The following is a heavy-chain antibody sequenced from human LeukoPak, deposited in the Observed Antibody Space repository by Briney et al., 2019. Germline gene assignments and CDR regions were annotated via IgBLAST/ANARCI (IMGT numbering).Heavy chain of an antibody. J-gene: IGHJ4*02. CDR1: GGSISSYY. D-gene: IGHD3-10*01. CDR3: ARAKVRGVTYAPFDY. V-gene: IGHV4-59*01. CDR2: IYYSGST. Sequence: NSSETLSLTCTVSGGSISSYYWSWIRQPPGRGLEWIGCIYYSGSTNYNPSLKSRVTISVDTSKNQFSLKLSSVTAADTAVYYCARAKVRGVTYAPFDYWGQGTLVTVSS.